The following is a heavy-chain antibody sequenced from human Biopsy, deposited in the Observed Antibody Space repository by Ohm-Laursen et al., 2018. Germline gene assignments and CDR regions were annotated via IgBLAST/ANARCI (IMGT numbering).Heavy chain of an antibody. J-gene: IGHJ6*02. CDR3: AKDRYNYTPMGGFSMDV. CDR1: GFSFSSYG. Sequence: SLRLSCTASGFSFSSYGMHWVRQAPGKGLEWVAHFSYDGINKHYADSVKGRFTISRDNSRDTLYLQMSSLRAEDTAVYYCAKDRYNYTPMGGFSMDVWGQGTRVSVS. CDR2: FSYDGINK. D-gene: IGHD5-18*01. V-gene: IGHV3-30*18.